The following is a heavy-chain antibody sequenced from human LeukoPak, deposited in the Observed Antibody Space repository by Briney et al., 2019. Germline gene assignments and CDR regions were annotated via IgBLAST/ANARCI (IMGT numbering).Heavy chain of an antibody. CDR1: SYSISSGYY. V-gene: IGHV4-38-2*01. CDR3: ARLKGPCGYYYYMDV. D-gene: IGHD2-21*01. Sequence: SETLSLTCAVSSYSISSGYYLGWIRQPPGKGLEWIERNYHNGSTYYSPSLKSRVTISVDTSKHQFSLKLSSVTAADTAVYYCARLKGPCGYYYYMDVWGKGTTVTVS. CDR2: NYHNGST. J-gene: IGHJ6*03.